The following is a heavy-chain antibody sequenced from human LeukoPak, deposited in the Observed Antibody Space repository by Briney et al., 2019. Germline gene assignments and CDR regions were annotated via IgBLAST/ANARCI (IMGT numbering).Heavy chain of an antibody. CDR1: GFTFSSYG. J-gene: IGHJ5*02. Sequence: GGSLRLSRAASGFTFSSYGMPWVRQAPGKGLEWVAVIWYDGSNKYYADSVKGRFTISRDNSKNTLYLQMNSLRAEDTAVYCCARDQAVAGLNWFDPWGQGTLVTVSS. D-gene: IGHD6-19*01. V-gene: IGHV3-33*01. CDR2: IWYDGSNK. CDR3: ARDQAVAGLNWFDP.